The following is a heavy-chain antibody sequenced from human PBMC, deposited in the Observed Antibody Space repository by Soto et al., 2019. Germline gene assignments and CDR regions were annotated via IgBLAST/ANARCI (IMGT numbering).Heavy chain of an antibody. CDR2: INHSGST. CDR3: ARGRPGGYSGYDPYFDY. D-gene: IGHD5-12*01. V-gene: IGHV4-34*01. CDR1: GGSFSGYY. Sequence: PSETLYLTCAVYGGSFSGYYWSWVRQPPGKGLEWIGEINHSGSTNYNPSLKSRVTISVDTSKNQFSLKLSSVTAADTAVYYCARGRPGGYSGYDPYFDYWGQGTLVTVSS. J-gene: IGHJ4*02.